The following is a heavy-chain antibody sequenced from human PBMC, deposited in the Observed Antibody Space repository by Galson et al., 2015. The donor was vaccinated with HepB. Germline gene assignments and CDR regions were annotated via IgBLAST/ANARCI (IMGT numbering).Heavy chain of an antibody. CDR1: GFTFSSSA. V-gene: IGHV3-23*01. Sequence: SLRLSCAASGFTFSSSAMSWVRQAPGKGLEWVSSISTSGGTTDYADSVKGRFTISRDNSRSTLYLEMNSLRAEDTAVYYCAKDPSNWTFDYWGQGTLVSVSS. CDR2: ISTSGGTT. CDR3: AKDPSNWTFDY. D-gene: IGHD1-1*01. J-gene: IGHJ4*02.